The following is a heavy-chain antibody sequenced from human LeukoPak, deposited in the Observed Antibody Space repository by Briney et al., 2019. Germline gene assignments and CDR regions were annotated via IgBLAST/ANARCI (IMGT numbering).Heavy chain of an antibody. D-gene: IGHD2-2*01. CDR1: GFTFSNYA. CDR2: ISGSGGIT. Sequence: GGSLRLSCAASGFTFSNYAMSWVRQAPGRGLEWVSVISGSGGITYYADSVKGRITISRDNSKNTLYVQMNSLRADDTAVYYCARAYCSSISCPSDYWGQGTLVTVSS. J-gene: IGHJ4*02. CDR3: ARAYCSSISCPSDY. V-gene: IGHV3-23*01.